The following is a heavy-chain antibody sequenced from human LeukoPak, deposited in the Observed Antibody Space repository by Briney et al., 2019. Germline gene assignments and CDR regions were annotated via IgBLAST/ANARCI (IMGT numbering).Heavy chain of an antibody. CDR2: INPSGGST. CDR3: AREATVTAYAGGAFDY. V-gene: IGHV1-46*01. CDR1: GYTFTSYY. D-gene: IGHD4-17*01. J-gene: IGHJ4*02. Sequence: ASVKVSCKGSGYTFTSYYMHWVRQAPGQGLEWMGIINPSGGSTSYAQKFQGRVTMTRDTSTSTVYMELSSLRSEDTAVYYCAREATVTAYAGGAFDYWGQGTLVTVSS.